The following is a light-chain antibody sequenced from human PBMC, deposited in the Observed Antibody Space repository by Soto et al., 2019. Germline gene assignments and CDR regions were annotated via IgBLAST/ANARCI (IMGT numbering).Light chain of an antibody. Sequence: QSALAQPASVSGSPGQSITISCTGTTSDIGDYNYVSWYQHLPDKVPKLIISLVSNRPSGVSNRFSGPKSGNTASLTISGLQAEDEGDYYCTSWGIFGPGTKVTVL. CDR1: TSDIGDYNY. J-gene: IGLJ1*01. CDR2: LVS. V-gene: IGLV2-14*01. CDR3: TSWGI.